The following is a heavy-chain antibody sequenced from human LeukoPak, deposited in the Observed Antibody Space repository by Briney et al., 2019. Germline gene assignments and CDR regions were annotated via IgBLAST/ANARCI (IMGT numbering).Heavy chain of an antibody. CDR2: ISSSGSTI. J-gene: IGHJ4*02. V-gene: IGHV3-48*03. D-gene: IGHD2-15*01. CDR1: GFTFSSYE. Sequence: PGGSLRLSCAASGFTFSSYEMNWVRQAPGKGLEWVSYISSSGSTIYYADSVKGRFTIPRDDAKNLLYLQMNSLRAEDTAVYYCARGQVAATLDYWGQGTLVTVSS. CDR3: ARGQVAATLDY.